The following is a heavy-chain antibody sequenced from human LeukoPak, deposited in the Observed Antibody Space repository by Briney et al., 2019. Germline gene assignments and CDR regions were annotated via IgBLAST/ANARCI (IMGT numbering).Heavy chain of an antibody. V-gene: IGHV3-53*01. CDR3: ARVAAAGKGFDS. CDR2: IYSGTT. D-gene: IGHD6-13*01. CDR1: GFTVSSNS. J-gene: IGHJ4*02. Sequence: PGGSLRLSCTVSGFTVSSNSMSWVRQAPGKGLEWVSFIYSGTTHYSDSVKGRFTISRDNSKNTLYLHMNSLRAGDTAVYYCARVAAAGKGFDSWGQGTLVTVSS.